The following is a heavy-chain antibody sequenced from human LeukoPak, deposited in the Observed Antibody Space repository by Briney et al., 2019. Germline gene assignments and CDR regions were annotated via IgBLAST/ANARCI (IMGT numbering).Heavy chain of an antibody. CDR2: INPSGGST. V-gene: IGHV1-46*01. J-gene: IGHJ5*02. CDR3: ARDHGPSIAALEAVAP. D-gene: IGHD6-6*01. CDR1: GYTFTSYY. Sequence: ASVKVSCKASGYTFTSYYMHWVRQAPGQGLEWMGIINPSGGSTSYAQKFQGRVTMTRDTSTSTVYMDLSSLRSEDTAVYYCARDHGPSIAALEAVAPWGQGTLVTVSS.